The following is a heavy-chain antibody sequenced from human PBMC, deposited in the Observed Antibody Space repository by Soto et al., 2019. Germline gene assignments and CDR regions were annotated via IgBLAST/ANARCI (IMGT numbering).Heavy chain of an antibody. CDR2: MNPDRGNT. CDR1: GYTFNNYD. Sequence: ASVKVTCKASGYTFNNYDINWVRQATGQGLAWMGWMNPDRGNTGYAQKFKGRVTMTRNTSISTAYLELSRLRSEDTAVYYGARVNGGRYFDWILNYYSSTMDVWGQGTTVTVSS. V-gene: IGHV1-8*02. CDR3: ARVNGGRYFDWILNYYSSTMDV. J-gene: IGHJ6*02. D-gene: IGHD3-9*01.